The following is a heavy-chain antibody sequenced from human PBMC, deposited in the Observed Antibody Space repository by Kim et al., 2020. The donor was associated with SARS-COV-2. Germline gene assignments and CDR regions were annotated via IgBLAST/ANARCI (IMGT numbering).Heavy chain of an antibody. D-gene: IGHD2-15*01. V-gene: IGHV3-33*01. CDR3: ARGAVLYCSGGSCVPYYYGMGV. J-gene: IGHJ6*02. CDR2: IWYDGSNK. Sequence: GGSLRLSCAASGFTFSSYGMHWVRQAPGKGLEWVAVIWYDGSNKYYADSVKGRFTISRDNSKNTLYLQMNSLRAEDTAVYYCARGAVLYCSGGSCVPYYYGMGVWGQGTTVTLSS. CDR1: GFTFSSYG.